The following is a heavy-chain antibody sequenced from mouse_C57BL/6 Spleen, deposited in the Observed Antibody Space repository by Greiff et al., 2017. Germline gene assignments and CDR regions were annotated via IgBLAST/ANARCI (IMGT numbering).Heavy chain of an antibody. CDR2: IRLKSDNYAT. CDR3: TGKGFAY. J-gene: IGHJ3*01. CDR1: GFTFSNYW. Sequence: EVKVVESGGGLVQPGGSMKLSCVASGFTFSNYWMNWVRQSPEKGFEWVAQIRLKSDNYATHYAESVKGRFTISRDDSKSSVYLQMNNLRAEDTGIYYCTGKGFAYWGQGTLVTVSA. V-gene: IGHV6-3*01.